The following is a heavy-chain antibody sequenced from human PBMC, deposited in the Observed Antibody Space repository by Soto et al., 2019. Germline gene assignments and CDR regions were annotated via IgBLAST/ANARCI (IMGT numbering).Heavy chain of an antibody. CDR1: GFTFSSYS. D-gene: IGHD2-15*01. J-gene: IGHJ6*02. CDR3: ARDMLLPSKGYYGFYYYYGMDV. Sequence: GALRLSCAASGFTFSSYSMNWVRQAPGKGLEWVSSISSSSSYIYYADSVKGRFTISRDNAENSLYLQMNSLRAEDTAVYYCARDMLLPSKGYYGFYYYYGMDVWGQGTTVTVSS. CDR2: ISSSSSYI. V-gene: IGHV3-21*01.